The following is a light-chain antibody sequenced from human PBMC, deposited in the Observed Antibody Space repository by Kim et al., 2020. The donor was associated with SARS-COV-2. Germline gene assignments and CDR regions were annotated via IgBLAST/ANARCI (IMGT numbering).Light chain of an antibody. CDR1: NNNVGNEG. V-gene: IGLV10-54*01. CDR3: SAWDTSLRVWL. CDR2: RNN. J-gene: IGLJ2*01. Sequence: LTQPPSVPKDLGQTATLTCTGNNNNVGNEGATWLQQVQGHPPKLLSYRNNNRPSGISERLSASTSGNTASLTITGLQPEDEADYYCSAWDTSLRVWLFGGGTQLTVL.